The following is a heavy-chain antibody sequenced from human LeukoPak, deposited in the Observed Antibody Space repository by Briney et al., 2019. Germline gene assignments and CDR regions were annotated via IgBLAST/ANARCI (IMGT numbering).Heavy chain of an antibody. Sequence: GGSLRLSCAASGFTFSSYTMNWVRQAPGKGLEWVSFISTSSNYIYYADSVKGRFTISRDNAKNSLYLQMNSLRAEDTAVYYCARGEWSSSPFDYWGQGTLVTVSS. V-gene: IGHV3-21*01. J-gene: IGHJ4*02. CDR1: GFTFSSYT. CDR3: ARGEWSSSPFDY. CDR2: ISTSSNYI. D-gene: IGHD6-6*01.